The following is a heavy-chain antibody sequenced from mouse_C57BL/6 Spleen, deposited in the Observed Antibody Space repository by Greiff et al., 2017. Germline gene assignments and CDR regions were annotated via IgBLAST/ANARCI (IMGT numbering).Heavy chain of an antibody. J-gene: IGHJ3*01. D-gene: IGHD1-1*01. CDR1: GFTFSSYA. CDR3: AREVILRYGSSYEFAY. V-gene: IGHV5-4*01. Sequence: EVKLVESGGGLVKPGGSLTLSCAASGFTFSSYAMSWVRQTPEKRLEWVATISDGGSYSYYPDNVKGRFTISRANAKNNLCQQKRHLQSEYTAMYYSAREVILRYGSSYEFAYWGQGTLVTVSA. CDR2: ISDGGSYS.